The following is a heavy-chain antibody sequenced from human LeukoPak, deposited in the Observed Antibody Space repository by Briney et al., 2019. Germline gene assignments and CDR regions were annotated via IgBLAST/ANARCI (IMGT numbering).Heavy chain of an antibody. V-gene: IGHV4-4*07. CDR3: VRGGNCGGGTCYSDRGWFDP. D-gene: IGHD2-15*01. CDR1: GGSISSYY. CDR2: IYTSGST. J-gene: IGHJ5*02. Sequence: SETLSLTCTVSGGSISSYYWSWIRQPAGKGLEWIGRIYTSGSTNYNPSLKSRVTISVDTSKEQFSLKLNSVTAADTAVYYCVRGGNCGGGTCYSDRGWFDPWGQGTLVTVSS.